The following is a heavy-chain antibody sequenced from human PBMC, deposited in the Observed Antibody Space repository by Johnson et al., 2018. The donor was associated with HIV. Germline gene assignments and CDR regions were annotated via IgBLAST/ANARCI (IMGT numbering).Heavy chain of an antibody. CDR1: GFTFDDYA. J-gene: IGHJ3*02. V-gene: IGHV3-9*01. D-gene: IGHD3-16*01. Sequence: QLVESGGGLVQPGRSLRLSCAASGFTFDDYAMHWVRQAPGKGLEWVSGISWNSGSIGYADSVKGRFTISRDNAKNYLYLQMNSLRAEDTALYYCAKDASPLGGDAFDIWGQGTMVTGSS. CDR3: AKDASPLGGDAFDI. CDR2: ISWNSGSI.